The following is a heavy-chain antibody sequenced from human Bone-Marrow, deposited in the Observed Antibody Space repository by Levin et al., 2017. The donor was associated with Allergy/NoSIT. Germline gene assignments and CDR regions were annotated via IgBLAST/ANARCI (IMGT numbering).Heavy chain of an antibody. J-gene: IGHJ4*02. CDR2: ISYRGST. CDR1: GGSISSAGYD. V-gene: IGHV4-31*03. Sequence: SETLSLTCTVSGGSISSAGYDWTWIRQYPGTGLEWIGYISYRGSTYFNPSLKSRLTMSIDTSEQHFSLNLTSVSAADTAIYYCARLDGYSFDYWGQGALVTVSS. D-gene: IGHD1-1*01. CDR3: ARLDGYSFDY.